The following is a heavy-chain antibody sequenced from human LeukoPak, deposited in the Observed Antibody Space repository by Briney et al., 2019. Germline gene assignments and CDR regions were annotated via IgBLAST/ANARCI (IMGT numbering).Heavy chain of an antibody. CDR3: ARVESTRAIDY. V-gene: IGHV4-59*01. Sequence: PSETLSLTCTVSGGSISNYYWSWIRQPPGKGLEWIGYIYNSGSTNYNPSLKSRVTISVDTSKNQFSLKLRSLTAADTAVYYCARVESTRAIDYWGQGTLVTVSS. J-gene: IGHJ4*02. CDR2: IYNSGST. D-gene: IGHD2-2*01. CDR1: GGSISNYY.